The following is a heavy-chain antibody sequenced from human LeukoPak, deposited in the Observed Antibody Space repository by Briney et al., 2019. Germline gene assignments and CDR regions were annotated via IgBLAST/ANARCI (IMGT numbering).Heavy chain of an antibody. CDR1: GGSISSGDYY. Sequence: SETLSLTCTVSGGSISSGDYYWSWIRQPPGKGLEWIVYIYYSGSTYYNPSLKSRVTISVDTSKNQFSLKLSSVTAADTAVYYCARVRGGAYCGGDCSFDYWGQGTLVTVSS. CDR3: ARVRGGAYCGGDCSFDY. V-gene: IGHV4-30-4*01. J-gene: IGHJ4*02. D-gene: IGHD2-21*02. CDR2: IYYSGST.